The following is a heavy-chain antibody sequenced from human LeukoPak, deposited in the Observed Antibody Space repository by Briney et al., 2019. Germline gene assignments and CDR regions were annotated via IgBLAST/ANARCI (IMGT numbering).Heavy chain of an antibody. Sequence: GGSLRLSCAASGLTFTNYAMTWVRQAPGKGLECVSLISGRGTNAYYADSVKGRFTISRDNSKNTLYLQMNSLRAEDTAVYYCAKDLGRYRNNYFDYWGQGTLVTVSS. D-gene: IGHD1-26*01. J-gene: IGHJ4*02. V-gene: IGHV3-23*01. CDR3: AKDLGRYRNNYFDY. CDR1: GLTFTNYA. CDR2: ISGRGTNA.